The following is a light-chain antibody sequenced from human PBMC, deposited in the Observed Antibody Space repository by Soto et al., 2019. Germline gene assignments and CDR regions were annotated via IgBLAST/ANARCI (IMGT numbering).Light chain of an antibody. CDR2: YAS. V-gene: IGKV1-27*01. Sequence: DVRMTQSPSSLSASVGDRVTITCQAREVIGTYLAWYQQKPGEVPKLLIYYASTLQAGVPSRFSGSGSGTHFTLTISSLHPEDVGSYYCLQYAKDVPGTFGQGTKVEI. J-gene: IGKJ1*01. CDR1: EVIGTY. CDR3: LQYAKDVPGT.